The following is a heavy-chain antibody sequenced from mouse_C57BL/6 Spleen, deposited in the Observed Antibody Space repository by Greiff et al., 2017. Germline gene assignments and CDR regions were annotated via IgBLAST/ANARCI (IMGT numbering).Heavy chain of an antibody. CDR3: ARGYGSSYVPYWYFDV. Sequence: QVQLQQPGAELVKPGASVKLSCKASGYTFTSYWMHWVKQRPGQGLEWIGMIHPNSGSTNYNEKFKSKATLTVDKSSSTAYMQLNSLTSEDSAVEYCARGYGSSYVPYWYFDVWGTGTTVTVSS. V-gene: IGHV1-64*01. J-gene: IGHJ1*03. CDR1: GYTFTSYW. CDR2: IHPNSGST. D-gene: IGHD1-1*01.